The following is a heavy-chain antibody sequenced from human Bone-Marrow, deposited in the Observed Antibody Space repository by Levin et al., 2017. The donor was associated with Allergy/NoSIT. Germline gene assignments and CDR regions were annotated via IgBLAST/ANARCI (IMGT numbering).Heavy chain of an antibody. J-gene: IGHJ4*02. D-gene: IGHD1-7*01. V-gene: IGHV3-23*01. CDR2: MSGSGGRT. Sequence: GESLKISCAASGFTSSRYAMAWVRQAPGQGLEWVSGMSGSGGRTVYADSVKGRFTISRDNSKNIMYLQMNSLRVEDTALYYCAREDNWNYDYWGQGTLVTVSS. CDR1: GFTSSRYA. CDR3: AREDNWNYDY.